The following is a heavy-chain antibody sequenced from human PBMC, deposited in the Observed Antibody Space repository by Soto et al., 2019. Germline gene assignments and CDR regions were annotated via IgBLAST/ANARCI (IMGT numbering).Heavy chain of an antibody. J-gene: IGHJ6*02. CDR2: IIPIFGTA. Sequence: SVKVSCKASGGTFSSYAISWVRQAPGQVLEWMGGIIPIFGTANYAQKFQGRVTITADESTSTAYMELSSLRSEDTALYYCARHPGGRGYYYGMDVWGQGTTVTVSS. CDR1: GGTFSSYA. CDR3: ARHPGGRGYYYGMDV. V-gene: IGHV1-69*13. D-gene: IGHD2-15*01.